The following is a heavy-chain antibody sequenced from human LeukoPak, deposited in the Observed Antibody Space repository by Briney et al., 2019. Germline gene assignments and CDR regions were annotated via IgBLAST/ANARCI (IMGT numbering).Heavy chain of an antibody. D-gene: IGHD2-15*01. J-gene: IGHJ4*02. V-gene: IGHV4-59*01. CDR3: AREIGGYCSGGSCYGVVH. CDR2: IYYSGST. CDR1: GGSISSYY. Sequence: TSETLSLTCTVSGGSISSYYWSWIRQPPGKGLVWIGYIYYSGSTNYNPSLKSRVTISVDTSKNQFSLKLSSVTAADTAVYYCAREIGGYCSGGSCYGVVHWGQGTLVTVSS.